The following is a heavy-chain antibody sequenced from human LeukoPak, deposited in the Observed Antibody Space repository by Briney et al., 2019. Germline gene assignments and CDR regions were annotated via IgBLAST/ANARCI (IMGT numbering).Heavy chain of an antibody. CDR1: GFTFNNYW. V-gene: IGHV3-7*01. CDR3: AKASIAGAIGVLDY. J-gene: IGHJ4*02. D-gene: IGHD1-26*01. Sequence: GGSLTLSCAAFGFTFNNYWMSWVRQAPGKGLEWVANINQDGSGKHYVDSVKGRFTISRDNAKNSLYLQMNSLRAEDTAVYFCAKASIAGAIGVLDYWGQGTLVTVSS. CDR2: INQDGSGK.